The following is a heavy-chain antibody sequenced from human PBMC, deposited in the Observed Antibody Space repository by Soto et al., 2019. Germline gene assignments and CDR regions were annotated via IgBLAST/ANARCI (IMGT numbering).Heavy chain of an antibody. CDR1: GFTFSSYG. D-gene: IGHD3-10*01. J-gene: IGHJ4*02. CDR2: ISYDGSNK. Sequence: QVQLVESGGGVVQPGRSLRLSCAASGFTFSSYGMHWVRQAPGKGLEWVAVISYDGSNKYYADSVKGRFTISRDNSKNTLYLQMNSLRAEDTAVYYCAKGETPPIRSCGELTRWGQGTLVTVSS. CDR3: AKGETPPIRSCGELTR. V-gene: IGHV3-30*18.